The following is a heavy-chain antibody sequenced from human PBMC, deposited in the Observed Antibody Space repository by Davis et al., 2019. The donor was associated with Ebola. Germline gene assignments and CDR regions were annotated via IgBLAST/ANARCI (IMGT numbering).Heavy chain of an antibody. V-gene: IGHV1-3*01. Sequence: ASVKVSCKTSGFRFISYAIHWVRQAPGERLEWMGWISAGSGNTKYSQKLQGRVTLTRDTSASTAYMELSSLRSEDTAVYYCARDIPNYYGSGSYGMDVWGQGTTVTVPS. CDR3: ARDIPNYYGSGSYGMDV. D-gene: IGHD3-10*01. J-gene: IGHJ6*02. CDR1: GFRFISYA. CDR2: ISAGSGNT.